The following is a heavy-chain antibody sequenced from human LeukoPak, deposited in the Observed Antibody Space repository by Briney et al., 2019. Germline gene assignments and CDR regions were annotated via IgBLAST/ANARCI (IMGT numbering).Heavy chain of an antibody. Sequence: SETLSLTCTVSGGSISRVDSYWGWIRQPPGKGLEWIGSIYYSGRTYYNPSLRSRVTISVDTSKNQFSLNLTSVTAADTAVYYCARDWGLYYFDYWGQGTLVTVSS. D-gene: IGHD3-16*01. CDR2: IYYSGRT. CDR3: ARDWGLYYFDY. J-gene: IGHJ4*02. V-gene: IGHV4-39*07. CDR1: GGSISRVDSY.